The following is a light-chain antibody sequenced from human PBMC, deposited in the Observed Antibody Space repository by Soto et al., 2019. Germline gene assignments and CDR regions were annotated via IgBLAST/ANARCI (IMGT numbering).Light chain of an antibody. Sequence: SPSSVSASVGDRVTITCRASQRISSYLNWYQQKPGKAPKLLIYAASSLQSGVPSRFSGSGSGTDFTLTISSLQPEDFATYYWLLRYRIQAVTDGPGTRLEVK. CDR1: QRISSY. J-gene: IGKJ5*01. V-gene: IGKV1-39*01. CDR2: AAS. CDR3: LLRYRIQAVT.